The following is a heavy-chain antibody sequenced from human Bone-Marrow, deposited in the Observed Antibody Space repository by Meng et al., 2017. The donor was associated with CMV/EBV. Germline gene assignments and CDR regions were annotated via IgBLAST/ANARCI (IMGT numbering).Heavy chain of an antibody. D-gene: IGHD3-3*01. CDR1: GVTVEDYA. V-gene: IGHV3-9*01. CDR2: NSWNSGSI. Sequence: SLKIPWAASGVTVEDYAMQWLRQAPGKGLEWVSGNSWNSGSIGYADSVKGRFTISRDNAENSLYLQMISLRAEDKALYYCAKDSRPSLGITIFSPDAFDIWSQGTMVTVSS. J-gene: IGHJ3*02. CDR3: AKDSRPSLGITIFSPDAFDI.